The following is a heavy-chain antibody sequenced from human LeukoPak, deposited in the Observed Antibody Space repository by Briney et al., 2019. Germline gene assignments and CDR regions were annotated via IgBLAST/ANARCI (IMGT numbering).Heavy chain of an antibody. D-gene: IGHD3-22*01. CDR2: IYYSGST. V-gene: IGHV4-39*02. CDR1: GGSISSSSYY. CDR3: ARDYYDSSGYFDY. J-gene: IGHJ4*02. Sequence: SETLSLTCTVSGGSISSSSYYWGWIRQPPGKGLEWIGSIYYSGSTYYNPSLKSRVTISVDTSKNQFSLKLSSVTAADTAVYYCARDYYDSSGYFDYWGQGTLVTVSS.